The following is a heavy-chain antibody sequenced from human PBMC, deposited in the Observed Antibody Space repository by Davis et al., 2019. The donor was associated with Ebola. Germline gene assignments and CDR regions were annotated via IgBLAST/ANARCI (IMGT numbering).Heavy chain of an antibody. V-gene: IGHV3-74*01. CDR1: GFTFSNYW. CDR3: VRDRWPNLASYYGMDV. Sequence: GESLKISCAASGFTFSNYWMHWVRQAPGKGLVWVSRINRDESGTTYADSVKGRFTISRDNAKNMLYLQMDSLRVEDTAVFYCVRDRWPNLASYYGMDVWGQGTTVTVSS. J-gene: IGHJ6*02. D-gene: IGHD4-23*01. CDR2: INRDESGT.